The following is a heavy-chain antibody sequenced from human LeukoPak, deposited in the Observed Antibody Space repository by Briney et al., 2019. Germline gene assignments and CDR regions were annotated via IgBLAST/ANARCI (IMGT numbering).Heavy chain of an antibody. CDR1: GFTFSSYA. CDR2: ISGSGGST. CDR3: AKGGYPWGIAAAGNRLVDY. Sequence: GGSLRLSCAASGFTFSSYAMSWVRQAPGKGLEWVSAISGSGGSTYYADSVKGRFTISRDNSKNTLYLQMNSLRAEDTAVYYCAKGGYPWGIAAAGNRLVDYWGQGTLVTVSS. D-gene: IGHD6-13*01. J-gene: IGHJ4*02. V-gene: IGHV3-23*01.